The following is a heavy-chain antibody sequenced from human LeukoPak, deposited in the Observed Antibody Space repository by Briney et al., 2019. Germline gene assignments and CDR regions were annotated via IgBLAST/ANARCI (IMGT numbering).Heavy chain of an antibody. V-gene: IGHV4-34*01. CDR2: INHSGST. Sequence: SETLSLTCAVYGGSFSGYYWSWIRQPPGKGLEWIGEINHSGSTNYNPSLKSRVTISVDTSKNQFSLKLSPVTAADTAVYYCARVCSYSSSWYLVSPRRNNWFDPWGQGTLVTVSS. CDR1: GGSFSGYY. D-gene: IGHD6-13*01. J-gene: IGHJ5*02. CDR3: ARVCSYSSSWYLVSPRRNNWFDP.